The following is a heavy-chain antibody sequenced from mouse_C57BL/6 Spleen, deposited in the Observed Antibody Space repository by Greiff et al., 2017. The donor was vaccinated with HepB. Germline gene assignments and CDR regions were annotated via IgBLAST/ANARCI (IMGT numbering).Heavy chain of an antibody. CDR2: INPSNGGT. Sequence: QVQLQQPGTELVKPGASVKLSCKASGYTFTSYWMHWVKQRPGQGLEWIGNINPSNGGTNYNEKFKSKATLTVDKSSSTAYMQLSSLTSEDSAVYYCARGGIYYDYDGGFDYWGQGTTLPVSS. J-gene: IGHJ2*01. D-gene: IGHD2-4*01. V-gene: IGHV1-53*01. CDR3: ARGGIYYDYDGGFDY. CDR1: GYTFTSYW.